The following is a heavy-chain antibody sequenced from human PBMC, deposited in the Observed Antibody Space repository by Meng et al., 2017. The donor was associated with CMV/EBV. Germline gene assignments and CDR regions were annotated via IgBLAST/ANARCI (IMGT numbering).Heavy chain of an antibody. D-gene: IGHD3-3*01. CDR1: GSPFTSYY. CDR2: INPSGGST. J-gene: IGHJ6*03. CDR3: ARDLVRLSDFWSGKEEGREG. V-gene: IGHV1-46*01. Sequence: SFKASGSPFTSYYMHWVRQAPGQGLEWMGIINPSGGSTSYAQKFQGRVTMTRDTSTSTVYMELSSLRSEDTAVYYCARDLVRLSDFWSGKEEGREGGGKG.